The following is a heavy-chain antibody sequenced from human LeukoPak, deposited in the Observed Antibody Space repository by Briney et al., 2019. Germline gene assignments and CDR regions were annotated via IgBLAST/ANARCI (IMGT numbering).Heavy chain of an antibody. CDR3: ARGGRYFDWLLPYYYYYMDV. D-gene: IGHD3-9*01. Sequence: GASVKVSCKASGYTFTSYDINWVRQATGQGLEWMGWMNPNSGNTGYAQKFQGRVTITGNTSISTAYMELSSLRSEDTAVYYCARGGRYFDWLLPYYYYYMDVWGKGTTVTVSS. J-gene: IGHJ6*03. CDR1: GYTFTSYD. V-gene: IGHV1-8*03. CDR2: MNPNSGNT.